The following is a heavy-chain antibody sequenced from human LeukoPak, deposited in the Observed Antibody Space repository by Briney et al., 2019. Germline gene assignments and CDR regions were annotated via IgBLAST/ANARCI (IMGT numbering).Heavy chain of an antibody. CDR2: IYHSGST. Sequence: MSSETLSLTCTVPGYSISSGYYWGWIRQPPGKGLEWIGSIYHSGSTYYNPSLKSRVTISVDTSKNQFSLKLSSVTAADTAVYYCARSGPQLDYYYYYMDVWGKGTTVTVSS. V-gene: IGHV4-38-2*02. D-gene: IGHD5-12*01. CDR1: GYSISSGYY. J-gene: IGHJ6*03. CDR3: ARSGPQLDYYYYYMDV.